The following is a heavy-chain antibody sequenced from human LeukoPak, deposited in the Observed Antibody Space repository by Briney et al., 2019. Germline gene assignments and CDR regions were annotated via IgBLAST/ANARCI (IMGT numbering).Heavy chain of an antibody. D-gene: IGHD2-15*01. J-gene: IGHJ3*02. CDR2: IYYSGST. Sequence: SETLSLTCTVSGGSISSGDYYWSWIRQPPGKGLEWIGYIYYSGSTYYNPSLKSRVTISVDTSKNQFSLKLSSVTAADTAVYYCARDSVPKKYCSGGSCYPGGEAFDIWGQGTMVTVS. CDR1: GGSISSGDYY. V-gene: IGHV4-30-4*01. CDR3: ARDSVPKKYCSGGSCYPGGEAFDI.